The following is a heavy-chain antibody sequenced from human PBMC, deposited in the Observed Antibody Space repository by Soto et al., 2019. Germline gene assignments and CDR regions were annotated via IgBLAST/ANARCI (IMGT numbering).Heavy chain of an antibody. CDR1: GYTFTSYG. CDR3: ARGRYGDY. J-gene: IGHJ4*02. CDR2: ISAHNGNT. D-gene: IGHD1-1*01. V-gene: IGHV1-18*01. Sequence: QVHLVQSGAEVKKPGASVKVSCKASGYTFTSYGITWVRQAPGQGLEWMGWISAHNGNTDYAQKLQGRVIVTRDTSTRTAYMELRSLRSDDTAVYYFARGRYGDYWGQGALVTVSS.